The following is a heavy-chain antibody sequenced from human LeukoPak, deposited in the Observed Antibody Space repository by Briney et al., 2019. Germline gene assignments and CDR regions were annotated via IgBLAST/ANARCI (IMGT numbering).Heavy chain of an antibody. V-gene: IGHV3-7*01. CDR1: GFTFTNSW. CDR2: IKQDGSTK. J-gene: IGHJ4*02. CDR3: ARDTDGSLDY. Sequence: GGSLRLSCAASGFTFTNSWMAWVRQAPGKGLEWVANIKQDGSTKHYADSLKGRFIISRDNPKNSLYLQMNSLRADDTAVYYCARDTDGSLDYWGQGILVTVAS. D-gene: IGHD1-26*01.